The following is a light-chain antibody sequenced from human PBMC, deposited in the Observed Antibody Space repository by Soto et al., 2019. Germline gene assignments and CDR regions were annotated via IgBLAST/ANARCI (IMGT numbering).Light chain of an antibody. CDR2: SAT. J-gene: IGKJ1*01. Sequence: AIQVTQSPSSLSASVGDRVTITCRTSEDVGHDLAWFQQRPGKAPNLLIYSATRLQSGVPSRFSGSGSGTDFTLIISSLQPEDFATYYCLQANNYPWTFGLGTKVDI. CDR1: EDVGHD. V-gene: IGKV1-6*01. CDR3: LQANNYPWT.